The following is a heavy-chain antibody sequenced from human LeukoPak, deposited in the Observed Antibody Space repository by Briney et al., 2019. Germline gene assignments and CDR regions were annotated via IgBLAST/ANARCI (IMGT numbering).Heavy chain of an antibody. CDR1: GFXLSSYT. CDR3: ARDRGAYCCGDCYLGFDY. Sequence: GGSLRLSCAASGFXLSSYTMNWVRPAPGKGLEWVSSISGSSGYIYYADSVTGRFSIARDNAKKALYLRMASLSAEDTAGYYCARDRGAYCCGDCYLGFDYWGRGTLVSVSS. J-gene: IGHJ4*02. CDR2: ISGSSGYI. V-gene: IGHV3-21*01. D-gene: IGHD2-21*02.